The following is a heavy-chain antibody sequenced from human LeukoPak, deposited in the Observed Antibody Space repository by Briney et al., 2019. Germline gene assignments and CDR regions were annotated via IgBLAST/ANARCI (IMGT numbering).Heavy chain of an antibody. D-gene: IGHD3-16*01. CDR2: IYYSGST. Sequence: PSETLSLTCTVSGGSISSYYWSWIRQPPVKGLEWIGYIYYSGSTNYNPSLKSRVTISVDTSKNQFSLKLSSATAADTAVYYCARHRYIYGGEDYWGQGTLVTVSS. J-gene: IGHJ4*02. V-gene: IGHV4-59*08. CDR1: GGSISSYY. CDR3: ARHRYIYGGEDY.